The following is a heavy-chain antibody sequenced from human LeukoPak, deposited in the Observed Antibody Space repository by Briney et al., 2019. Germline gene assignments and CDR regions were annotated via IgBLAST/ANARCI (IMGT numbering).Heavy chain of an antibody. Sequence: GRSLRLSCAASGFTFSSYGMHWVRQAPGKGLEWVAVISYDGSNKFYADSVKGRFTISRDNSKNTLYLQMNSLRAEDTAVYYCARENHYFDYWGQGTLVTVSS. CDR1: GFTFSSYG. CDR3: ARENHYFDY. J-gene: IGHJ4*02. V-gene: IGHV3-30*03. CDR2: ISYDGSNK.